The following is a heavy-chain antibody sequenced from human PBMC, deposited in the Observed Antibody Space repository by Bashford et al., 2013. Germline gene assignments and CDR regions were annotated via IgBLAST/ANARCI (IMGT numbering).Heavy chain of an antibody. CDR1: GYRFSSYG. D-gene: IGHD3-3*01. Sequence: VASVKVSCKTSGYRFSSYGIAWVRQAPGQGLEWMGWINPNSGGTNYAQKFQGRVTMTRDTSISTAYMELSRLRSDDTAVYYCARQADYDFWSGYYTPFYYYYGMDVSGPRDHGHRLL. J-gene: IGHJ6*02. V-gene: IGHV1-2*02. CDR3: ARQADYDFWSGYYTPFYYYYGMDV. CDR2: INPNSGGT.